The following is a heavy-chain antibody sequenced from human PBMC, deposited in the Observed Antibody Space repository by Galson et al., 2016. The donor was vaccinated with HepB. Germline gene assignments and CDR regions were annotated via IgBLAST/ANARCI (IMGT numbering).Heavy chain of an antibody. Sequence: PALVKPTQTLTLTCTFSGFSLTTTGVGVGWIRQPPGKALEWLALIYWGDDKRYSPSLKSRLTITKHTSKNQVVLTLTDIDPVDTGTYFCARYLDPMFDYWGQGILLTVSS. J-gene: IGHJ4*02. D-gene: IGHD1-26*01. V-gene: IGHV2-5*02. CDR3: ARYLDPMFDY. CDR1: GFSLTTTGVG. CDR2: IYWGDDK.